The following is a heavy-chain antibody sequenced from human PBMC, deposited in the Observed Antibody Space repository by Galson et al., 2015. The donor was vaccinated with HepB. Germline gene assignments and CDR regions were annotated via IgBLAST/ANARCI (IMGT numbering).Heavy chain of an antibody. V-gene: IGHV5-51*03. CDR2: IYPGDSDT. CDR3: ARGWEQLSGRYYYYGMDV. D-gene: IGHD1-26*01. CDR1: GYSFTSYW. Sequence: QSGAEVKKPGESLKISCKGSGYSFTSYWIGWVRQMPGKGPEWMGIIYPGDSDTRYSPSFQGQVTISADKSISTAYLQWSSLKASDTAMYYCARGWEQLSGRYYYYGMDVWGQGTTVTVSS. J-gene: IGHJ6*02.